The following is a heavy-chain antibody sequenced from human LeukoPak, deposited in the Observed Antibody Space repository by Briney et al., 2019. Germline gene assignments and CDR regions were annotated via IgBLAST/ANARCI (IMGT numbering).Heavy chain of an antibody. CDR2: ISSSSSTT. D-gene: IGHD4-17*01. CDR3: ARDRFPTVPGGDY. J-gene: IGHJ4*02. CDR1: GFTFSSYS. Sequence: GGSLRLSCAASGFTFSSYSMNWVRQAPGKGLEWVSYISSSSSTTYYADSVKGRFTISRDNAKNSLYLQMNSLRAEDTAVYYCARDRFPTVPGGDYWGQGTLVTVSS. V-gene: IGHV3-48*04.